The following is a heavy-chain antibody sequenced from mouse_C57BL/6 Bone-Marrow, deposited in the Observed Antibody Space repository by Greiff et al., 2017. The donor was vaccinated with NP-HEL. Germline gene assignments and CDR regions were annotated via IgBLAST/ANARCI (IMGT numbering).Heavy chain of an antibody. D-gene: IGHD2-3*01. V-gene: IGHV5-17*01. Sequence: EVKLMESGGGLVKPGGSLKLSCAASGFTFSDYGMHWVRQAPEKGLEWVAYISSGSSTIYYADTVKGRFTISRDNAKNTLFMQMTSLRSEDTAMDYCARGVGYLRWYFDVWGTGTTVTVSS. CDR2: ISSGSSTI. J-gene: IGHJ1*03. CDR3: ARGVGYLRWYFDV. CDR1: GFTFSDYG.